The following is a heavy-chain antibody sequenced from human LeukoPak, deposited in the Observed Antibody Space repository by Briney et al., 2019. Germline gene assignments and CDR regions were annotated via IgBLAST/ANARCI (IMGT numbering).Heavy chain of an antibody. CDR3: ARQALYYYDSSGRGPWYFDL. CDR2: INHSGST. V-gene: IGHV4-34*01. CDR1: GGSFSGYY. J-gene: IGHJ2*01. D-gene: IGHD3-22*01. Sequence: SETLSLTCAVYGGSFSGYYWSWIRQPPGKGLEWIGEINHSGSTNYNTSLKSRVTISVDTSKNQFSLKLSSVTAADTAVYYCARQALYYYDSSGRGPWYFDLWGRGTLVTVSS.